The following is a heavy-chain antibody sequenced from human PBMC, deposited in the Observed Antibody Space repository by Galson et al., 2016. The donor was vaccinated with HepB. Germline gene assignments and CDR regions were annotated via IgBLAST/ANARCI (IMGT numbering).Heavy chain of an antibody. CDR3: ARDTHYFDWGWEDWFDS. CDR2: SHHTRDT. J-gene: IGHJ5*01. Sequence: SETLSLTCTVSGGSISSYYWSWIRQSPGKGLEWIGHSHHTRDTNYNPSLESRVTISTDASKNQVSLKLSSVNAADTAMYYCARDTHYFDWGWEDWFDSWGQGTLVAVSS. V-gene: IGHV4-59*01. CDR1: GGSISSYY. D-gene: IGHD3-9*01.